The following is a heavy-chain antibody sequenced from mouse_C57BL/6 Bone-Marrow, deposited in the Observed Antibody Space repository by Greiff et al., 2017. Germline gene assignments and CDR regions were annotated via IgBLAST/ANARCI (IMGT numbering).Heavy chain of an antibody. J-gene: IGHJ4*01. D-gene: IGHD4-1*01. CDR1: GYTFTSYW. CDR2: IDPSDSYT. V-gene: IGHV1-69*01. Sequence: QVQLQQPGAELVMPGASVKLSCKASGYTFTSYWMHWVQQSPGQGLEWIGEIDPSDSYTNYNQKFKGKSTLTVDKSSSTAYMQLSRLTSEDSAVYYCARELTGSMDYWGQGTTVTVSS. CDR3: ARELTGSMDY.